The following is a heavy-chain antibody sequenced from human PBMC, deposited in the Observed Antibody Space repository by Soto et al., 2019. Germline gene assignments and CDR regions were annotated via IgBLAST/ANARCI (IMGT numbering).Heavy chain of an antibody. CDR3: AKSEVTTGWRHYFDY. J-gene: IGHJ4*02. V-gene: IGHV3-23*01. CDR1: GLIFSNYA. CDR2: ISGGSSTI. Sequence: GTLSLSGVASGLIFSNYAINWVRQAPGKGLEWVSVISGGSSTINYADSVKGRFTVSRDNSKNTLYLQMTRLRAEDTAIYYCAKSEVTTGWRHYFDYWGLGTLVTVSS. D-gene: IGHD4-17*01.